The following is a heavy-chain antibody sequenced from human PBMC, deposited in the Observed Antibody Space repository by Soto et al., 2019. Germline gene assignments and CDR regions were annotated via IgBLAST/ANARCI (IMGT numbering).Heavy chain of an antibody. V-gene: IGHV4-34*01. CDR3: AGSSGLRLGGFDP. CDR1: GGSFSGYY. D-gene: IGHD6-25*01. Sequence: PSETLSLTCAVYGGSFSGYYWSWIRQPPGKGLEWIGEINHSGSTNYNPSLKSRVTISVDTSKNQFSLKLSSVTAADTAVYYCAGSSGLRLGGFDPWGQGTLVTVSS. J-gene: IGHJ5*02. CDR2: INHSGST.